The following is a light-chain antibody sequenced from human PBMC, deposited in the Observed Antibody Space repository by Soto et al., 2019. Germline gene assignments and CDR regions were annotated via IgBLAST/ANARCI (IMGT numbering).Light chain of an antibody. CDR2: DVS. J-gene: IGLJ2*01. CDR3: CSYPGSYVVV. V-gene: IGLV2-11*01. Sequence: QSALTQPRSVSGSPGQSVTISCTGTSSDVGGYNYVSWYQQHPGKAPKLMIYDVSKRPSGVPDRFSGSKSGNTASLTISGLQAEDEADYYCCSYPGSYVVVFGGGTKVTVL. CDR1: SSDVGGYNY.